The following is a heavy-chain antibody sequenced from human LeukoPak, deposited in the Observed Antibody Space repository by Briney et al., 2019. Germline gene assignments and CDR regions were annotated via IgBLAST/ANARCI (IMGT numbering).Heavy chain of an antibody. CDR2: INPNSGGT. J-gene: IGHJ4*02. CDR3: ARVLDSGYPVWDC. Sequence: ASVRVSCKASGYTFTDYYLHWVRQAPGQGLEWMGWINPNSGGTNYAQTFQGRVTMTRDTSITTAYLELSRLRSDDTAVYYCARVLDSGYPVWDCWGQGTLVTVPS. CDR1: GYTFTDYY. V-gene: IGHV1-2*02. D-gene: IGHD5-12*01.